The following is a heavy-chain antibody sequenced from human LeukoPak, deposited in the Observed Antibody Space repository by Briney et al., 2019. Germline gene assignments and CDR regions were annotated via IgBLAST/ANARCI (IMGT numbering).Heavy chain of an antibody. CDR2: IYYSGST. Sequence: SETLSLTCTVSGGSISSYYWSWIRQPPGKGLEWIGYIYYSGSTNYNPSLKSRVTISVDTSKNQFSLKLSSVTAADTAVYYRARGRRGSWYYFDYWGQGTLVTVSS. J-gene: IGHJ4*02. CDR1: GGSISSYY. V-gene: IGHV4-59*01. CDR3: ARGRRGSWYYFDY. D-gene: IGHD1-26*01.